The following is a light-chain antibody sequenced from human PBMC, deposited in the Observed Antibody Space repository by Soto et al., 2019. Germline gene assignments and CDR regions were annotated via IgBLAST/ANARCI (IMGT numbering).Light chain of an antibody. J-gene: IGLJ2*01. CDR3: SSYTSSSTSRV. V-gene: IGLV2-14*01. CDR1: SSDVGGYNY. Sequence: QSALTQPASVSGSPGQSITISCTGTSSDVGGYNYVSWYQQHPGKAPKLMIYDVSNRPSGVSNRFSGSKSGNTASLTISGLQAVDEADYYCSSYTSSSTSRVFGGGTKLTVL. CDR2: DVS.